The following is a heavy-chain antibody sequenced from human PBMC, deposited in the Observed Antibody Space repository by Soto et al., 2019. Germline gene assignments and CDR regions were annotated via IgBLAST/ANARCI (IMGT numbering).Heavy chain of an antibody. CDR1: GDSFSNHY. V-gene: IGHV4-59*11. CDR2: IFHSGIT. D-gene: IGHD3-22*01. J-gene: IGHJ5*01. Sequence: QVQLQESGPRLVKPSETLSLSCTISGDSFSNHYWTWIRQSPGKGLEWIGYIFHSGITDYNPSVKSRVTISIDKSRNLFSLNLTSVTAADTAVYYCVRDRYFYDSRGYYRTLDSWGQGTLVTVSS. CDR3: VRDRYFYDSRGYYRTLDS.